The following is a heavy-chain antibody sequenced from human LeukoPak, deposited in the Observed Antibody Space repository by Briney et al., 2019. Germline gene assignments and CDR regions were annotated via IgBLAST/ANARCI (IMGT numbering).Heavy chain of an antibody. CDR1: GFTFSSYG. CDR2: ISGSGGST. CDR3: ARGPPYYYDTDDAFDI. J-gene: IGHJ3*02. D-gene: IGHD3-22*01. V-gene: IGHV3-23*01. Sequence: GGSLRLSCAASGFTFSSYGMSWVRQAPGKGLEWVSSISGSGGSTYYADSVKGRFTISRDNSKNTLYLQMNSLRAEDTAVYYCARGPPYYYDTDDAFDIWGQGTMVTVSS.